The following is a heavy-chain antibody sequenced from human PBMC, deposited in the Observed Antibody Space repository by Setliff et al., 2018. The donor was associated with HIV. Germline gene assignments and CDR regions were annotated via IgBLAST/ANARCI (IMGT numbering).Heavy chain of an antibody. CDR1: GYSFTNHY. J-gene: IGHJ4*02. CDR2: INPSGGST. CDR3: ARVRVGATPLDY. D-gene: IGHD1-26*01. V-gene: IGHV1-46*01. Sequence: ASVKVSCKPSGYSFTNHYMHWVRQAPGQGLEWMGIINPSGGSTRNAQKFWGRVTITTHESTSTAYMELRSLRSDDTAVYYCARVRVGATPLDYWGQGTLVTVSS.